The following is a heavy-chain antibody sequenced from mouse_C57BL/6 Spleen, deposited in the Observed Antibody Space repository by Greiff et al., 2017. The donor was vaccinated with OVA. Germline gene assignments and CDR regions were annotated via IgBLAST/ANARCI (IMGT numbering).Heavy chain of an antibody. J-gene: IGHJ3*01. D-gene: IGHD1-1*01. Sequence: QVQLQQSGPELVKPGASVKISCKASGYAFSSSWMNWVKQRPGKGLEWIGRIYPGDGDTNYNGKFKGKATLTADKSSSTAYMQRSSLTSEDSAVYFCALDYYGSNQFAYWGQGTLVTVSA. CDR2: IYPGDGDT. CDR3: ALDYYGSNQFAY. CDR1: GYAFSSSW. V-gene: IGHV1-82*01.